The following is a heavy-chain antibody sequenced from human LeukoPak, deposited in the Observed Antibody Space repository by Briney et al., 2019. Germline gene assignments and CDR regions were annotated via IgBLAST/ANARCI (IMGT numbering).Heavy chain of an antibody. CDR1: GFTFSSYA. Sequence: GGSLRLSCAASGFTFSSYALHWVRQAPGKGPEWVAVISNDGSKENYADSVKGRFTISRDNSKNTLYLQMNSLRAEDTAVFYCAREFGDCGNAFDIWGQGTMVTVSS. J-gene: IGHJ3*02. CDR3: AREFGDCGNAFDI. CDR2: ISNDGSKE. D-gene: IGHD2-21*02. V-gene: IGHV3-30-3*01.